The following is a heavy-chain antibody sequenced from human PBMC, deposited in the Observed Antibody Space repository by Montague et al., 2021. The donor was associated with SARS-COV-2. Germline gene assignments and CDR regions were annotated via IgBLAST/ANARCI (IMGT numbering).Heavy chain of an antibody. CDR1: SDSLSGCN. CDR2: SHPYGHT. D-gene: IGHD3-16*01. V-gene: IGHV4-34*01. J-gene: IGHJ4*02. Sequence: SETLSLTCAVDSDSLSGCNLSWIRKPQGKGLETIGESHPYGHTSYNPSLMSRVTLSLGTSSNPFSLKLTSVTAADTAVYYCARGLDHNKGGDYWGQGILVIVSS. CDR3: ARGLDHNKGGDY.